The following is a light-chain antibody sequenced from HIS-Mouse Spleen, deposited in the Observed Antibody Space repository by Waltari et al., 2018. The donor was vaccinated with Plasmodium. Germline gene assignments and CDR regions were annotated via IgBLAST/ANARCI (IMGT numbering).Light chain of an antibody. CDR3: QQYYSTPLT. Sequence: IVLTQAPDSLTVYLGERANITCKSSQSVLYSSNNKNYLAWYQQKPGQPPKLLIYWASTRESGVPDRFSGSGSGTDFTLTISSLQAEDVAVYYCQQYYSTPLTFGGGTKVEIK. CDR1: QSVLYSSNNKNY. CDR2: WAS. V-gene: IGKV4-1*01. J-gene: IGKJ4*01.